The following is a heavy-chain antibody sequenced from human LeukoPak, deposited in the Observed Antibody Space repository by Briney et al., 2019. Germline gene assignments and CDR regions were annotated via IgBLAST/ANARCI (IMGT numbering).Heavy chain of an antibody. CDR1: GYTFTNYD. CDR2: MNNNSGNT. D-gene: IGHD6-6*01. J-gene: IGHJ6*03. CDR3: ARESQEAAFWDREYSSHAAGYMDF. Sequence: ASVPVSSRASGYTFTNYDINWVRQAAGQGSEWMGWMNNNSGNTGYAQKFQGRVTITSNTSISTAYMDLSSLRSEYTAVYYCARESQEAAFWDREYSSHAAGYMDFWCKGPTVIVSS. V-gene: IGHV1-8*01.